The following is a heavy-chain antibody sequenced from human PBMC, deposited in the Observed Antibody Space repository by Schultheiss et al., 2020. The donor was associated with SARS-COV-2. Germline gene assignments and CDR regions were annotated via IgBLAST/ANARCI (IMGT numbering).Heavy chain of an antibody. D-gene: IGHD2-15*01. CDR2: IDWDDDK. CDR3: AHRRCSGGSCYDYYYGMDV. V-gene: IGHV2-70*12. Sequence: SGPTLVKPTQTLTLTCTFSGFSLSTSGVGVGWIRQPPGKALEWLALIDWDDDKYYSTSLKTRLTISKDTSKNQVLTMTNMDPVDTATYYCAHRRCSGGSCYDYYYGMDVWGQGTTVTVSS. J-gene: IGHJ6*02. CDR1: GFSLSTSGVG.